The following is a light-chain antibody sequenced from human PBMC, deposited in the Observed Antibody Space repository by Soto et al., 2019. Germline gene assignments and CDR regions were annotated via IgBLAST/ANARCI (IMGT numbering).Light chain of an antibody. CDR1: QSISSY. J-gene: IGKJ1*01. CDR3: VQHNSYPWT. V-gene: IGKV1-39*01. CDR2: AAS. Sequence: DIQMTQSPSSLSASVGDRVTITCRASQSISSYLNWYQQKPGKAPKLLIYAASSLQSGVPSRFSGSGSGTDFTLTISSLQPEDFATYYCVQHNSYPWTFGQGTKVEIK.